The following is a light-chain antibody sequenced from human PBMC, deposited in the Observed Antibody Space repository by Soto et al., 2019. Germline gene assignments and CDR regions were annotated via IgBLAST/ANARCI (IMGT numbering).Light chain of an antibody. CDR1: SSDVGGYNY. V-gene: IGLV2-14*01. Sequence: QSALTQPASVSRTPGQSITISCTRTSSDVGGYNYVSWYQQHPGKAPKLMIYEVSNRPSGVSNRFSGSKSGNTASLTISGLQAEDEADYYCSSYTSSSIDYVFGTGTKLTVL. CDR2: EVS. CDR3: SSYTSSSIDYV. J-gene: IGLJ1*01.